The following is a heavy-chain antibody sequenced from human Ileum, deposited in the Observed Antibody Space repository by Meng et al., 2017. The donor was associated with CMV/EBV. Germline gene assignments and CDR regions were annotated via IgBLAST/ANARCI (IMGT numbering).Heavy chain of an antibody. Sequence: SGDSASSTSATWSWITQSPPRGLEWLGRTYYRSRWFNEYAASVKSRITVNPDTSNNQFSLQLNSVTPEYTAVYYCARASKGSFDYWGQGTLVTVSS. J-gene: IGHJ4*02. CDR3: ARASKGSFDY. CDR2: TYYRSRWFN. V-gene: IGHV6-1*01. CDR1: GDSASSTSAT.